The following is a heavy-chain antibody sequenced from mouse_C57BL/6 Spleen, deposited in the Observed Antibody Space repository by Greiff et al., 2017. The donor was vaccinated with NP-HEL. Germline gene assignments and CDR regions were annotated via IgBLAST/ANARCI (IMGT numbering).Heavy chain of an antibody. D-gene: IGHD2-2*01. CDR2: INPSNGGT. CDR1: GYTFTSYW. CDR3: ARRDVNGYAYLDY. Sequence: QVQLQQPGTELVKPGASVTLSCKASGYTFTSYWMHWVKQRPGQGLEWIGNINPSNGGTNYNEKFKSKATLTVDKSSSTAYMQLSSLTSEDSAVYYSARRDVNGYAYLDYWGQGTTLTVSS. V-gene: IGHV1-53*01. J-gene: IGHJ2*01.